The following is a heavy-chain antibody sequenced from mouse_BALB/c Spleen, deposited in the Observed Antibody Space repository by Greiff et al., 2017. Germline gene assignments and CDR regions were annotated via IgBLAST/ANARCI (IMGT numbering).Heavy chain of an antibody. CDR3: TREIGDYGYTYYAMDY. Sequence: VQLQQSGTVLARPGASVKMSCKASGYTFTSYWMHWVKQRPGQGLEWIGAIYPGNSDTSYNQKFKGKAKLTAVTSTSTAYMELSSLTNEDSAVYYCTREIGDYGYTYYAMDYWGQGTSVTVSS. V-gene: IGHV1-5*01. J-gene: IGHJ4*01. CDR1: GYTFTSYW. CDR2: IYPGNSDT. D-gene: IGHD1-2*01.